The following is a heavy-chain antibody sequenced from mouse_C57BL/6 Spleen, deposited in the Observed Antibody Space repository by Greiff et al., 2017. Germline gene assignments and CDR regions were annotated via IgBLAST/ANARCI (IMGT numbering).Heavy chain of an antibody. CDR3: ASSDYYGSSQYFDV. CDR1: GFTFSDYG. D-gene: IGHD1-1*01. J-gene: IGHJ1*03. V-gene: IGHV5-17*01. CDR2: ISSGSSTI. Sequence: EVHLVESGGGLVKPGGSLKLSCAASGFTFSDYGMHWVRQAPEKGLEWVAYISSGSSTIYYADTVKGRFTISRDNAKNTLFLQMTSLRSEDTAMYYCASSDYYGSSQYFDVWGTGTTVTVSS.